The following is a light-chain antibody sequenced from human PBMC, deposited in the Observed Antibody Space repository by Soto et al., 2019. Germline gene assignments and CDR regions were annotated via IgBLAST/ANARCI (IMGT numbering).Light chain of an antibody. V-gene: IGKV3-20*01. CDR2: GAS. CDR3: QQYDSSPRT. J-gene: IGKJ2*01. Sequence: EVVLTQSPGTLSLSPGERATLPCRASQSLSSSKFVWYQQKPGQAPRILIYGASSRATGIPDRFIGSGSGTDFTLTISRLEPDDFAVYYCQQYDSSPRTFGQGTKLEIK. CDR1: QSLSSSK.